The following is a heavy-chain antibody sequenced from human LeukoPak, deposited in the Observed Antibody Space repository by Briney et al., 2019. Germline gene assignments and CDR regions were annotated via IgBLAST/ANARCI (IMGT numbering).Heavy chain of an antibody. CDR2: IYYSGST. V-gene: IGHV4-59*01. Sequence: PSETLSLTCTVSGGSIGSYYWSWIRQPPGKGLEWIGYIYYSGSTSYNPSLKSRVTMSVDTSKNQFSLKLSSVTAADTALYYCARSRGYFDYWGQGTLVTVSS. J-gene: IGHJ4*02. D-gene: IGHD6-13*01. CDR1: GGSIGSYY. CDR3: ARSRGYFDY.